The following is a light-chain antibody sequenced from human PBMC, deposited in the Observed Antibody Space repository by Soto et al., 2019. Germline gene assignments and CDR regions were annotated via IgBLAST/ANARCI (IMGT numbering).Light chain of an antibody. CDR1: QSVSSN. CDR2: GAS. V-gene: IGKV3-15*01. J-gene: IGKJ2*01. CDR3: QQYNNWPQT. Sequence: EIVMTQSPVTLSVSPGERATLSCRASQSVSSNLAWYQQKPGQAPRLLIYGASTRATGIPARFSGSGSGTEFTLSISSLQSEDFAVYYSQQYNNWPQTFGQGTKLEIK.